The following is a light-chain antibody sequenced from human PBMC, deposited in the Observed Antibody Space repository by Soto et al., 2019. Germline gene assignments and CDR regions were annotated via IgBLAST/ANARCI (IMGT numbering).Light chain of an antibody. CDR1: NIGRKS. V-gene: IGLV3-21*04. J-gene: IGLJ2*01. CDR3: QVWDSSSDHPGVV. Sequence: SYELTQPPSVSVAPGKTARITCGGNNIGRKSVHWYQQKPGQAPVLVIYYDSDRPSGIPERFSGSNSGNTATLTISRVEAGDEADYYCQVWDSSSDHPGVVFGGGTQLTVL. CDR2: YDS.